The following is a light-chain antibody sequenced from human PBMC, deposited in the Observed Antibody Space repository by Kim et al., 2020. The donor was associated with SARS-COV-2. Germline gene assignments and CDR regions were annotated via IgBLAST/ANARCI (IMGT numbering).Light chain of an antibody. Sequence: STGERSTLSCRASQSVSSNLAWYQQKTGQGPRRLIKGASTRASGIPARFSGSGSGTEFTLTISSLQSEDFAVYYCQQYNNWPPITFGQGTRLEIK. CDR2: GAS. CDR1: QSVSSN. V-gene: IGKV3-15*01. CDR3: QQYNNWPPIT. J-gene: IGKJ5*01.